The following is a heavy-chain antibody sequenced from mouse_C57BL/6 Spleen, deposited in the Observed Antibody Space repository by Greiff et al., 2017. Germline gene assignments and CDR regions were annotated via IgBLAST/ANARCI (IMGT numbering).Heavy chain of an antibody. Sequence: VQLKQSGAELVRPGASVKLSCTASGFNIKDDYMHWVKQRPEQGLEWIGWIDPENGDTEYASKFQGKATITADTSSNTAYLQLSSLTSEDTAVYYCTTSERNFDVWGTGTTVTVSS. CDR3: TTSERNFDV. CDR2: IDPENGDT. J-gene: IGHJ1*03. V-gene: IGHV14-4*01. CDR1: GFNIKDDY.